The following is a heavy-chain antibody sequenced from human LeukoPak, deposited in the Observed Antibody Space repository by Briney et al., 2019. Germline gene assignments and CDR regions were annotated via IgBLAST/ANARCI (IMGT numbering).Heavy chain of an antibody. CDR3: ARMAVAGSGKFDY. D-gene: IGHD6-19*01. V-gene: IGHV1-18*04. CDR2: ISAYNGNT. CDR1: GYTFTSYY. Sequence: ASVNVSCKASGYTFTSYYMHWVRQAPGQGLEWMGWISAYNGNTNYAQKLQGRVTMTTDTSTSTAHMELRSLRSDDTAVYYCARMAVAGSGKFDYWGQGTLVTVSS. J-gene: IGHJ4*02.